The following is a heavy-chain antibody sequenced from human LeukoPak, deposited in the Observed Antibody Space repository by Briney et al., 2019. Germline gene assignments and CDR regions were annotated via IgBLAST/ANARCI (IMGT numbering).Heavy chain of an antibody. Sequence: APVKVSCKVSGYTLTELSMHWVRQAPGKGLEWMGGFDPEDGETIYAQKFQGRVTMTEDTSTDTAYMELSSLRSEDTAVYYCATERREWVPPAFDIWGQGTMVTVSS. CDR1: GYTLTELS. CDR2: FDPEDGET. J-gene: IGHJ3*02. CDR3: ATERREWVPPAFDI. D-gene: IGHD1-26*01. V-gene: IGHV1-24*01.